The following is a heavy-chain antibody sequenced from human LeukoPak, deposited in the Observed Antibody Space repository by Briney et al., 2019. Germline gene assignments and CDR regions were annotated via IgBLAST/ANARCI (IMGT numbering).Heavy chain of an antibody. J-gene: IGHJ6*03. CDR3: ARGSIAVAGGGYYYYYYYMDV. D-gene: IGHD6-19*01. V-gene: IGHV1-3*03. Sequence: ASVKVSCKASGYTFTSYDINWVRQATGQRLEWMGWINAGNGNTKYSQEFQGRVTITRDTSASTAYMELSSLRSEDMAVYYCARGSIAVAGGGYYYYYYYMDVWGKGTTVTVSS. CDR2: INAGNGNT. CDR1: GYTFTSYD.